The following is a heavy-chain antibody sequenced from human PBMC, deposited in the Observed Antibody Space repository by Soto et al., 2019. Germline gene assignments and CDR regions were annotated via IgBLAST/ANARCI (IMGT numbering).Heavy chain of an antibody. CDR1: GGTFSSYA. V-gene: IGHV1-69*05. CDR3: ARDTRMATPSSPDAFDI. Sequence: SVKVSCKASGGTFSSYAISWVRQAPGQGLEWMGGIIPIFGTANYAQKLQGRVTMTTDTSTSTAYMELRSLRSDDTAVYFCARDTRMATPSSPDAFDIWGQGTMVTVSS. J-gene: IGHJ3*02. CDR2: IIPIFGTA. D-gene: IGHD5-12*01.